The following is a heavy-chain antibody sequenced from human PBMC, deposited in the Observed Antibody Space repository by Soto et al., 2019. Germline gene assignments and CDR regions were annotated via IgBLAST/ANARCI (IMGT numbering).Heavy chain of an antibody. CDR1: GGTFSSYA. J-gene: IGHJ6*02. D-gene: IGHD3-3*01. CDR3: ARVGNYDFWSGYYRSAHYYYYGMDV. CDR2: FIPIFGTA. V-gene: IGHV1-69*13. Sequence: SVKVSCKASGGTFSSYAISWVRQAPGQGLEWMGGFIPIFGTANYAQKFQGRVTITADESTSTAYMELSSLRSEDTAVYYCARVGNYDFWSGYYRSAHYYYYGMDVWGQGTTV.